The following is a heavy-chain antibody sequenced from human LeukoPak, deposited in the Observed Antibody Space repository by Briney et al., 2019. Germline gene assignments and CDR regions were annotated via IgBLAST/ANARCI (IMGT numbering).Heavy chain of an antibody. CDR2: FYHSGST. J-gene: IGHJ4*02. V-gene: IGHV4-38-2*01. CDR1: GYSLGSGYY. Sequence: SETLSLTCAVSGYSLGSGYYWGWIRQPPGKGLEWIGGFYHSGSTYYNPSLKSRVTISVDTSRNQFSLKLTSVTAADTAVYYCARRNNGYDYLDYWGQGTLVTVSS. D-gene: IGHD5-12*01. CDR3: ARRNNGYDYLDY.